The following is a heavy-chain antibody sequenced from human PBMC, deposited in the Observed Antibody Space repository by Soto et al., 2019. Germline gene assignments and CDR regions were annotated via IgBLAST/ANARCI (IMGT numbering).Heavy chain of an antibody. CDR1: GGSISSYY. Sequence: PSETLSLTCPVSGGSISSYYWSWIRQPPGKGLEWIGYIYYSGSTYYNPSLKSRVTISVDTSKNQFSLKLSSMTAADTAVYYCARGPSADKVDYWGQGTLVTVSS. V-gene: IGHV4-59*08. D-gene: IGHD3-3*01. J-gene: IGHJ4*02. CDR3: ARGPSADKVDY. CDR2: IYYSGST.